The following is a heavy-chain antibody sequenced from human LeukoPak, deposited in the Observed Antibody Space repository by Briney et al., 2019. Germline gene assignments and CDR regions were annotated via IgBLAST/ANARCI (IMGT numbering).Heavy chain of an antibody. CDR1: GFTFNTHG. V-gene: IGHV3-33*06. CDR2: IWFDGSVK. J-gene: IGHJ4*02. Sequence: GGSLRLSCAASGFTFNTHGMHWVRQAPGKGLEWVAAIWFDGSVKHYSDAVKGRFTISRDNSLNTLYLQMNSLRVEDTAIYYCAKDTAVQFLEPAFWGQGALVTVSS. CDR3: AKDTAVQFLEPAF. D-gene: IGHD3-3*01.